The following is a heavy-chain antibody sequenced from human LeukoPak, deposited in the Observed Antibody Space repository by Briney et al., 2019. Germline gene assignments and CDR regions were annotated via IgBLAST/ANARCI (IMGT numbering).Heavy chain of an antibody. D-gene: IGHD1-26*01. CDR3: ARGRDVGALEGSFDY. Sequence: SVKVSCKASGGTFSSYAISWVRQAPGQGLEWMGRIIPILGIANYAQKFQGRVTITADKSTSTAYMELSSLRSEDTAVYYCARGRDVGALEGSFDYWGQGTLVTVSS. CDR1: GGTFSSYA. J-gene: IGHJ4*02. V-gene: IGHV1-69*04. CDR2: IIPILGIA.